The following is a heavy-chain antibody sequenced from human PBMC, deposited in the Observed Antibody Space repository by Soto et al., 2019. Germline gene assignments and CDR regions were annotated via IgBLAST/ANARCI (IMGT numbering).Heavy chain of an antibody. CDR3: ARYGVVVAATPGWFDP. J-gene: IGHJ5*02. D-gene: IGHD2-15*01. CDR1: GYSFTSYW. CDR2: IYPGDSDT. V-gene: IGHV5-51*01. Sequence: PGESLKLSCKGSGYSFTSYWIGWVRQMPGKGLEWMGIIYPGDSDTRYSPSFQGQVTISADKSISTAYLQWSSLKASDTAMYYCARYGVVVAATPGWFDPWGQGTLVTVSS.